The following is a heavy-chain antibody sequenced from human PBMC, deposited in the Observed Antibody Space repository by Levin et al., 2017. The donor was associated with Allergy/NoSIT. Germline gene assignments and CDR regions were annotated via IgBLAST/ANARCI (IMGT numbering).Heavy chain of an antibody. D-gene: IGHD2-2*02. V-gene: IGHV7-4-1*02. J-gene: IGHJ6*03. Sequence: ASVKVSCKASGYTLTNYAMNWVRQAPGQGLEWMGWINTNTGNPRYAQGFTGRFVFSLDTSVSTAYLQISSLKAEDTAVYYCAREAPIPFSTYYYYMDVWGKGTTVTVSS. CDR3: AREAPIPFSTYYYYMDV. CDR2: INTNTGNP. CDR1: GYTLTNYA.